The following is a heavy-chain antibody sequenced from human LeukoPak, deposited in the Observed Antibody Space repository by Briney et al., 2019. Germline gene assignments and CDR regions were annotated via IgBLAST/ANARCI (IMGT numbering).Heavy chain of an antibody. CDR1: GGSISSYY. V-gene: IGHV4-59*08. D-gene: IGHD6-13*01. CDR3: AIIATAGSGVLGFDY. J-gene: IGHJ4*02. CDR2: IYYSGST. Sequence: PSETLSLTCTVSGGSISSYYWSWIRQPPGKGLEWIGYIYYSGSTNYNPSLKSRVTISVDTSKNQFSLKLSSVTAADTAVYYCAIIATAGSGVLGFDYWGQGTLVTVSS.